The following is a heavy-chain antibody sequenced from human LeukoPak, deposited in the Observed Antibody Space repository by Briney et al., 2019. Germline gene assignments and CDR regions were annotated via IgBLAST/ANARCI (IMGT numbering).Heavy chain of an antibody. D-gene: IGHD6-13*01. J-gene: IGHJ6*03. CDR2: IYYSGST. Sequence: PSETLSLTCTVSGGSISSSSYYWGWIRQPPGKGLEWIGSIYYSGSTYYNPSLKSRVTISVDTSKNQFSLKLSSVTAADTAVYYCARHLAAAFHMDVWGKGTTVTISS. CDR1: GGSISSSSYY. CDR3: ARHLAAAFHMDV. V-gene: IGHV4-39*01.